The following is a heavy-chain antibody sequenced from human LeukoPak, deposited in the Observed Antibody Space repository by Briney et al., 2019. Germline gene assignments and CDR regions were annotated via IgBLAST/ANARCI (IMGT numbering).Heavy chain of an antibody. CDR1: GFTFSSYW. J-gene: IGHJ4*02. CDR3: ARDYYENIAHSHMLPF. V-gene: IGHV3-7*03. D-gene: IGHD1-26*01. CDR2: IRQDGGES. Sequence: GGSLRLSCAASGFTFSSYWMTWVRQAPGKGLEWVANIRQDGGESYYVDSVKGRFTISRENAKNSLYLQMNNLRAEDTAVYYCARDYYENIAHSHMLPFWGQGTLVTVSS.